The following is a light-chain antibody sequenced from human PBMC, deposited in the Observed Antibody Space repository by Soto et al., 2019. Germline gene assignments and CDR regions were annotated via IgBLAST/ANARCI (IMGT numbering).Light chain of an antibody. CDR3: QQYRTSPPTWT. CDR2: SSS. CDR1: QSGSSTY. J-gene: IGKJ1*01. Sequence: ELALTPSPGTLSLSPGARATLSSRPSQSGSSTYSAWYQQRPGQAPRLLIYSSSSRASGIPDRFSGSGSGTDFTLTISRLEPEDFAVYYCQQYRTSPPTWTFGQGTKVDIK. V-gene: IGKV3-20*01.